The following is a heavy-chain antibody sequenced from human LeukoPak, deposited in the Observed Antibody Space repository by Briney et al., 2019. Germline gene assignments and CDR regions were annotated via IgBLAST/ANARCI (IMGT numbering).Heavy chain of an antibody. D-gene: IGHD2-2*01. CDR3: AKGELVPAAIGFYYYGMDV. V-gene: IGHV3-23*01. CDR2: ISGSGGST. J-gene: IGHJ6*02. CDR1: GFTFSSYA. Sequence: GGSLRLSCAASGFTFSSYAMGWVRQAPGKGLEWVSAISGSGGSTYYADSVKGRFTISRDNSKNTLYLQMNSLRAEDTAVCYCAKGELVPAAIGFYYYGMDVWGQGTTVTVSS.